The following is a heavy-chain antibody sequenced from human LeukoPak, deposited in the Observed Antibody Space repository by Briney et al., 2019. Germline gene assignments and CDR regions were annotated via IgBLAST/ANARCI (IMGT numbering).Heavy chain of an antibody. V-gene: IGHV1-2*02. Sequence: ASVKVSCKASGYTFTGYYMHWVRQAPGQGLEWMGWINPNSGGTNYAQKFQGRVTMTRDTSISTAYMELSRLRSDDTAVYYCARSYYDFWSGYYVGYYFDYWGQGTPVTVSS. CDR1: GYTFTGYY. CDR2: INPNSGGT. D-gene: IGHD3-3*01. J-gene: IGHJ4*02. CDR3: ARSYYDFWSGYYVGYYFDY.